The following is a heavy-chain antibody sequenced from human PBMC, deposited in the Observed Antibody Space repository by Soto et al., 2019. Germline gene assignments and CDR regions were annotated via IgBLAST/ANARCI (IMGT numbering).Heavy chain of an antibody. D-gene: IGHD6-6*01. CDR3: ARDSRYSSSPHGRYNWFDT. V-gene: IGHV4-34*01. CDR1: GGSFSGDY. J-gene: IGHJ5*02. Sequence: LSLTCAVYGGSFSGDYWSWIRQPPGKGLEWIGQINHSGSTNYNPSLKTRVTISVDTSKNQFSLKLSSVTAADTAVYYCARDSRYSSSPHGRYNWFDTWGQGTLVTVSS. CDR2: INHSGST.